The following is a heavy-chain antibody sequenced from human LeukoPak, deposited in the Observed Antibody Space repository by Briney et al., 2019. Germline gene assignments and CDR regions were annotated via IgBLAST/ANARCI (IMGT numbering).Heavy chain of an antibody. CDR2: ISGYNGNT. D-gene: IGHD2-2*01. J-gene: IGHJ5*02. CDR3: ARHQPLYNWFDP. CDR1: GYTFTSYA. Sequence: GASVKVSCKASGYTFTSYAMNWVRQAPGQGLEWMGWISGYNGNTNYAQKLQCRVTMTTDTSTSTAYMELSSLRSEDTAVYYCARHQPLYNWFDPWGQGTLVTVSS. V-gene: IGHV1-18*01.